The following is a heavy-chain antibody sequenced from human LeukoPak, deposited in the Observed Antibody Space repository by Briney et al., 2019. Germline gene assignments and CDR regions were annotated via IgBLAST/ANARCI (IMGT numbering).Heavy chain of an antibody. Sequence: SVKVSCKASGGTFSSYAISWVRQAPGQGLEWMGGIIPIFGTANYAQKFQGRATITADESTSTAYMELSSLRSEDTAVYYCASFHSGSEEFDYWGQGTLVTVSS. CDR1: GGTFSSYA. V-gene: IGHV1-69*13. J-gene: IGHJ4*02. CDR2: IIPIFGTA. CDR3: ASFHSGSEEFDY. D-gene: IGHD3-10*01.